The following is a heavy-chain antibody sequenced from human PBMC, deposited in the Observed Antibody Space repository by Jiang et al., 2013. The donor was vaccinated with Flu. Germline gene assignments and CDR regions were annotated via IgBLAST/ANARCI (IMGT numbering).Heavy chain of an antibody. Sequence: GLEWMGWINPYNGNTNYAQKFQGRVTMTTETSTSTAYMELRSLKSDDTAVYYCARDHSTGYYYYFGYWGQGTLVTVSP. D-gene: IGHD3-22*01. J-gene: IGHJ4*02. V-gene: IGHV1-18*01. CDR2: INPYNGNT. CDR3: ARDHSTGYYYYFGY.